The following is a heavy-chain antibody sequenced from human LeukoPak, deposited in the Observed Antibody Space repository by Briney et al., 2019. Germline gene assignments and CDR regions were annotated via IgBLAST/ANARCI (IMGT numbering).Heavy chain of an antibody. J-gene: IGHJ4*02. CDR2: IKQDGSEK. Sequence: GGSLRLSCAASGFTFSSYWMSWVRQTPGKGLEWVANIKQDGSEKYYVDSLKGRCTSSRDNAKNSLYLQMNSLRAEDTAVYYCARSGAPIDYWGQGTLVTVSS. V-gene: IGHV3-7*01. CDR3: ARSGAPIDY. CDR1: GFTFSSYW.